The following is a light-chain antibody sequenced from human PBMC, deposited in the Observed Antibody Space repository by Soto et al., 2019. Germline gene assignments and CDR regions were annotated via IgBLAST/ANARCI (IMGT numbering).Light chain of an antibody. V-gene: IGLV2-14*01. CDR2: EVT. CDR1: TSDIGAYDY. CDR3: SSYASSNSVV. Sequence: QSVLTQPASVSGSPGQSITISCTGTTSDIGAYDYVSWYQQHPGKAPKLLIYEVTDRPSGVSPRFSGSKSAHTAPLTISGLQAEDEADYYCSSYASSNSVVFGGGTKLTVL. J-gene: IGLJ2*01.